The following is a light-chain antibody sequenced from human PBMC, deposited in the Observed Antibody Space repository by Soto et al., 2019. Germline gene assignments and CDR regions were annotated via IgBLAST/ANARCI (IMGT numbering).Light chain of an antibody. CDR1: QGITND. Sequence: DIQMTQSPSSLSAYVGDRATITCRASQGITNDLGWYQQKPGKAPKFLIYDASSLESGVPSRFSGSGSGTEFTLTISSLQPDDFAAYYCQQYNSYWTFGQGTKVDIK. V-gene: IGKV1-17*01. J-gene: IGKJ1*01. CDR2: DAS. CDR3: QQYNSYWT.